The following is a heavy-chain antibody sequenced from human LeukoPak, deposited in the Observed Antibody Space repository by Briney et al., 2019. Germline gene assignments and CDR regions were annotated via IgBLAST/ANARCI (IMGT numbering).Heavy chain of an antibody. CDR2: ISWNSGSI. Sequence: GRSLRLSCAASGFTFDDYAMHWVRQAPGKGLEWVSGISWNSGSIGYADSVKGRFTISGDNAKNSLYLQMNSLRAEDTALYYCAKAEDYDSSGYLGGVQSSFDYWGQGTLVTVSS. D-gene: IGHD3-22*01. V-gene: IGHV3-9*01. CDR1: GFTFDDYA. J-gene: IGHJ4*02. CDR3: AKAEDYDSSGYLGGVQSSFDY.